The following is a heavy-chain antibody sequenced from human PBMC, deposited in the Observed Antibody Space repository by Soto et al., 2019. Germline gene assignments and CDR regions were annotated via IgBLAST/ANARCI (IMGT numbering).Heavy chain of an antibody. CDR2: TYYRSKWYN. V-gene: IGHV6-1*01. CDR1: GDSVSCNSAA. J-gene: IGHJ6*02. D-gene: IGHD2-2*01. Sequence: SQTLSLTCAISGDSVSCNSAAWNWIRQSPSRGLEWLGRTYYRSKWYNDYAVSVKSRITINPDTSKNQFSLQLNSVTPEDTAVYYCARFLIVVVPAASYYGMDVWGQGTTVTVS. CDR3: ARFLIVVVPAASYYGMDV.